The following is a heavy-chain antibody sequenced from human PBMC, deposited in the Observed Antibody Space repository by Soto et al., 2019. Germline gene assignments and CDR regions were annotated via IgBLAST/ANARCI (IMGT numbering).Heavy chain of an antibody. CDR3: AKFAKVVPAAIGTHRGRLYYMDV. CDR1: GFTFSSYA. CDR2: ISGSGGST. V-gene: IGHV3-23*01. D-gene: IGHD2-2*02. Sequence: GGSLRLSCAASGFTFSSYAMSWVRQAPGKGLEWVSAISGSGGSTYYADSVKGRFTISRDNSKNTLYLQMNSLRAEDTAVYYCAKFAKVVPAAIGTHRGRLYYMDVWGKGTTVTVSS. J-gene: IGHJ6*03.